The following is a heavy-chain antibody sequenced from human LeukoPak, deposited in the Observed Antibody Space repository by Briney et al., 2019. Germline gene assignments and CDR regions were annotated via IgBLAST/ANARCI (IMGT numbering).Heavy chain of an antibody. V-gene: IGHV4-30-4*08. D-gene: IGHD3-10*01. Sequence: PSETLSLTCTLSGDSISSGTYYWGWIRQPPGKGLEWIGYIYYSGSTYYNPSLKSRVTISVDTSKNQFSLKLSSVTAADTAVYYCATPLYGSGSYGFDYWGQGTLVTVSS. CDR3: ATPLYGSGSYGFDY. J-gene: IGHJ4*02. CDR1: GDSISSGTYY. CDR2: IYYSGST.